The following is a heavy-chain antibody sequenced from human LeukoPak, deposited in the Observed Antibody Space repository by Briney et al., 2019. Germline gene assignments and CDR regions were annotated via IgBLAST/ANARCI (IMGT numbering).Heavy chain of an antibody. D-gene: IGHD3-22*01. CDR3: ARGTRSFRTDYDYYDSSGYQHATYYYYMDV. J-gene: IGHJ6*03. CDR1: GYTFTRYY. V-gene: IGHV1-46*01. CDR2: ISPSGAST. Sequence: ASVKVSCKASGYTFTRYYMHWVRQAPGQGLEWMGIISPSGASTSYAQKFQGRVTMTRDTSISTAYMELSSLRSEDTAVYYCARGTRSFRTDYDYYDSSGYQHATYYYYMDVWGKGTTVTVSS.